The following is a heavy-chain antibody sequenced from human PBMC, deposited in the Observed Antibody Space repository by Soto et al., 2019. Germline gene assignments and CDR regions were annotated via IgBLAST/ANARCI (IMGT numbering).Heavy chain of an antibody. CDR1: GGSTSSYF. J-gene: IGHJ4*02. CDR3: ARHLSSAWICSVVL. D-gene: IGHD3-22*01. V-gene: IGHV4-59*08. CDR2: VFYIGST. Sequence: SETLSLTCSVSGGSTSSYFWSWIRQPPRKGQKRIWYVFYIGSTNYNPYLGSRVTISIDTSKNQFSLKLASVTGAVTVVYYCARHLSSAWICSVVLWGQGTLVTVAS.